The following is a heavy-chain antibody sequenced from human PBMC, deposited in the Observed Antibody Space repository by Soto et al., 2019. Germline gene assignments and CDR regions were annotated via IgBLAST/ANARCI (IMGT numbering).Heavy chain of an antibody. CDR2: IYYSGST. J-gene: IGHJ4*02. CDR1: GGSISSGGYY. D-gene: IGHD1-26*01. CDR3: AGIYSGSPGGTLRY. V-gene: IGHV4-31*03. Sequence: QVQLQESGPGLVKPSQTLSLTCTVSGGSISSGGYYWSWIRQHPGKGLEWIGYIYYSGSTYYNPSLQSRVTISVATSKNQFSLKLSSVPAADTAVYYCAGIYSGSPGGTLRYWGQGTLVTVSS.